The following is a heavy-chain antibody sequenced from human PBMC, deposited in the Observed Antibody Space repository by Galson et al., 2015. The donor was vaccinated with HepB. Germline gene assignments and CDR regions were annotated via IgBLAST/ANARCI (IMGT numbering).Heavy chain of an antibody. V-gene: IGHV1-69*13. CDR3: ARVVMVGDSSGYYYHYFDY. D-gene: IGHD3-22*01. Sequence: SVKVSRKASGGTFSSYAISWVRQAPGQGLEWMGGIIPIFGIANYEQKFQGRVTITADESTSTAYMELSSLRSEDTAVYYCARVVMVGDSSGYYYHYFDYWGQGTLVTVSS. J-gene: IGHJ4*02. CDR2: IIPIFGIA. CDR1: GGTFSSYA.